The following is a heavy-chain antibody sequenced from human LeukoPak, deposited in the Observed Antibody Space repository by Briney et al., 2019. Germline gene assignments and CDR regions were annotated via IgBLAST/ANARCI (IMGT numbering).Heavy chain of an antibody. CDR3: ARGTGNYYDSSGPRDY. D-gene: IGHD3-22*01. CDR2: IKQDGSEK. V-gene: IGHV3-7*01. CDR1: GFTFSSYW. Sequence: GGSLSLSCAASGFTFSSYWMSWVRQAPGKGLEWVANIKQDGSEKYYVDSVKGRFTISRDNAKNSLYLQMNSLRAEDTAVYYCARGTGNYYDSSGPRDYWGQGTLVTVSS. J-gene: IGHJ4*02.